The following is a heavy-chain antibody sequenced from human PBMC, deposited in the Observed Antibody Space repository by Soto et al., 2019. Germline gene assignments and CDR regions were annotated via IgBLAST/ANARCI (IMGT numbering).Heavy chain of an antibody. CDR2: MYPGDSVT. J-gene: IGHJ4*02. D-gene: IGHD3-3*01. CDR1: GYDFNTNW. V-gene: IGHV5-51*01. CDR3: ARLPRDCNKTSCYYADH. Sequence: PGESLKISCRGSGYDFNTNWFGWVRQLPGRDLEWVGIMYPGDSVTRYNPSLQGHVTLSVDVTVSTAFLQWRSLETSDTGMYFCARLPRDCNKTSCYYADHWGQGTQVTVSS.